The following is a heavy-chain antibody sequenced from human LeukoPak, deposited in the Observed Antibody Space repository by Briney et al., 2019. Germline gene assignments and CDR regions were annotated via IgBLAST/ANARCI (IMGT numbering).Heavy chain of an antibody. CDR1: GFTFNRRG. D-gene: IGHD6-19*01. V-gene: IGHV3-30*02. CDR3: AKDETHSSGWAPFDS. CDR2: IRYDGGEN. J-gene: IGHJ4*02. Sequence: GGSLRLSCAASGFTFNRRGMHWVRQAPGKGLEWVAFIRYDGGENFYADFAKGRFTISRDNARNTLFLQMNSLRVEDTAVYYCAKDETHSSGWAPFDSWGQGTLVIVSS.